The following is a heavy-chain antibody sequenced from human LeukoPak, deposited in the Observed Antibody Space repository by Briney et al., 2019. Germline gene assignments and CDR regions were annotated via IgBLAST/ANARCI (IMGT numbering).Heavy chain of an antibody. V-gene: IGHV4-34*01. J-gene: IGHJ4*02. CDR3: ARGQDTAMGTAGLQFDY. CDR2: INHSGST. D-gene: IGHD5-18*01. Sequence: YPSETLSLTCAVYGGSFSGYYWSWIRQPPGKGLEWIGEINHSGSTNYNPSLKSRVTMSVDTSKNQFSLKLSSVTAADTAVYYCARGQDTAMGTAGLQFDYWGQGTLVTVSS. CDR1: GGSFSGYY.